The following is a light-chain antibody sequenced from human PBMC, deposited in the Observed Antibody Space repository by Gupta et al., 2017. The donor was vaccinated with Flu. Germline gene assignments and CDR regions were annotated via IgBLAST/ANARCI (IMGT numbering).Light chain of an antibody. CDR1: QSLLHSNGHNY. CDR3: RQLVQTPPT. V-gene: IGKV2-28*01. CDR2: LGS. J-gene: IGKJ4*01. Sequence: DIVMTQSPLSLPATPGEPASISCRSSQSLLHSNGHNYLDWYVQKPGQSPQLLIYLGSNRASGVPDRFSGSGSGTDFTLKISRVEAEDVGVYYCRQLVQTPPTFGRGTKVEIK.